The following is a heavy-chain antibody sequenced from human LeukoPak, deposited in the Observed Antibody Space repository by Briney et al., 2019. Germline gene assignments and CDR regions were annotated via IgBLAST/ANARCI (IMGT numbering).Heavy chain of an antibody. V-gene: IGHV4-39*01. D-gene: IGHD3-10*01. J-gene: IGHJ4*02. CDR1: GGSINSRSYY. CDR2: IYHGGST. CDR3: ARLGDYDSGSGGY. Sequence: SETLSLTCTVSGGSINSRSYYWGWVRQPLGKGLEWVGSIYHGGSTYYNPSLTSRVAILVDTSENQFSLRLSSVTAADTAVYFCARLGDYDSGSGGYWGQGTLVTVSS.